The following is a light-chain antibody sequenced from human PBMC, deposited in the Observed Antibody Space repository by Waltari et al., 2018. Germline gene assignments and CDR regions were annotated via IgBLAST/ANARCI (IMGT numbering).Light chain of an antibody. CDR1: SSDVGSHDF. J-gene: IGLJ1*01. Sequence: QSALTQPPSASGSPGQSVTISCTGTSSDVGSHDFVSWYQQFPGKAPKLIIWEVSRRPSGVPDRFSGSKSGHTASLTVSGLQAEDEADYYCSSYGGINNSPYVFGTGTKVTV. CDR2: EVS. CDR3: SSYGGINNSPYV. V-gene: IGLV2-8*01.